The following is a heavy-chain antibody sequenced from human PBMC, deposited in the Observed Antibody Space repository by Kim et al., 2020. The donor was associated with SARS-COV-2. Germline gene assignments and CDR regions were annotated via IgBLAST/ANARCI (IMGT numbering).Heavy chain of an antibody. CDR2: INHSGST. Sequence: SETLSLTCAVYGGSFSGYYWSWIRQPPGKGLEWIGEINHSGSTNYNPSLKSRVTISVDTSKNQFSLKLSSVTAADTAVYYCARGPVVKSAFDIWGQGTMV. CDR3: ARGPVVKSAFDI. CDR1: GGSFSGYY. V-gene: IGHV4-34*01. D-gene: IGHD2-15*01. J-gene: IGHJ3*02.